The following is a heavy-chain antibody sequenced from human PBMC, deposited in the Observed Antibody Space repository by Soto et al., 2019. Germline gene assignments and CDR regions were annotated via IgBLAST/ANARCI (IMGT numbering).Heavy chain of an antibody. V-gene: IGHV3-11*01. CDR3: ARLEPAAMATIDY. D-gene: IGHD2-2*01. CDR1: GFTFSDYY. CDR2: ISSSGSTI. Sequence: LRLSCAASGFTFSDYYMSWIRQAPGKGLEWVSYISSSGSTIYYADSVKGRFTISRDNAKNSLYLQMNSLRAEDTAVYYCARLEPAAMATIDYWGQGTLVPVSS. J-gene: IGHJ4*02.